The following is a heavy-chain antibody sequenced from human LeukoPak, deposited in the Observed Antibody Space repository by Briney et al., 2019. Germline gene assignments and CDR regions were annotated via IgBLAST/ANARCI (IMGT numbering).Heavy chain of an antibody. CDR3: ALSGSYDDAFDI. V-gene: IGHV3-23*01. J-gene: IGHJ3*02. CDR2: ISGSGGST. CDR1: GFTFSSYV. Sequence: PGGSLRLSCAASGFTFSSYVMSWVRQAPGKGLEWVSAISGSGGSTYYADSVKGRFTISRDNSKNTLYLQMNSLRAEDTAVYYCALSGSYDDAFDIWGQGTMVTVSS. D-gene: IGHD1-26*01.